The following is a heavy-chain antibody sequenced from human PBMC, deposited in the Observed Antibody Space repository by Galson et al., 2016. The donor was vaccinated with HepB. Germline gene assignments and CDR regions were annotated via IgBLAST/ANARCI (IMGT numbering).Heavy chain of an antibody. CDR1: GDTFTSSD. CDR3: AGSGGYSNSWYGYYYGLDV. Sequence: SVKVSCKASGDTFTSSDINWVRQATGQGLEWMGWVTPKNGNTGYAQKFQGRVTMTRNTSISTVYMELSGLRSEDTAVYYCAGSGGYSNSWYGYYYGLDVWGQGTTVTVSS. CDR2: VTPKNGNT. J-gene: IGHJ6*02. V-gene: IGHV1-8*01. D-gene: IGHD6-13*01.